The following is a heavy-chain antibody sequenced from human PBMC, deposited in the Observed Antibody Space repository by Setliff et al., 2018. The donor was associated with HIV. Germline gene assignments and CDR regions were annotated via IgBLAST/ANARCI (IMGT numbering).Heavy chain of an antibody. V-gene: IGHV3-48*03. J-gene: IGHJ3*02. CDR3: ARDSDVTSDAFDI. Sequence: QPGGSLRLSCAASGFTFSTSEMNWVRQAPGKGLEWVSYISSSGSTIYYADSVKGRFTISRDNAKNSLYLQMNSLRAEDTAVYYCARDSDVTSDAFDIWGQGTMVTVSS. D-gene: IGHD4-17*01. CDR1: GFTFSTSE. CDR2: ISSSGSTI.